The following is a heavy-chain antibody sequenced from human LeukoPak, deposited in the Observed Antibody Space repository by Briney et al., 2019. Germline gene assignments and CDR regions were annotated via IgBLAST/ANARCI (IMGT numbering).Heavy chain of an antibody. V-gene: IGHV3-21*01. D-gene: IGHD6-19*01. CDR2: ISSSSSYI. J-gene: IGHJ5*02. Sequence: GGSLRLSCAASGSTFSSYSMNWVRQAPGKGLEWVSSISSSSSYIYYADSVKGRFTISRDNAKNSLYLQMNSLRAEDTAVYYCAREGSSGWPHPTSWFDPWGQGTLVTVSS. CDR1: GSTFSSYS. CDR3: AREGSSGWPHPTSWFDP.